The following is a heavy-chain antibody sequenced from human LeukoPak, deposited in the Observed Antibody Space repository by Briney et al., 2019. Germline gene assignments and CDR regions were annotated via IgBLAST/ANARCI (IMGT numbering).Heavy chain of an antibody. CDR1: GYTFTSYA. D-gene: IGHD5-18*01. J-gene: IGHJ6*02. CDR2: ISGYNGNT. CDR3: ARGYSYGSDYYYGMDV. Sequence: ASVRVSCKASGYTFTSYAISWVRQAPGQGLEWMGWISGYNGNTKYAQKVQGRVTMTTDTSTSTAYMELRSLRSDDTAVYYCARGYSYGSDYYYGMDVWGQGTTVTVSS. V-gene: IGHV1-18*01.